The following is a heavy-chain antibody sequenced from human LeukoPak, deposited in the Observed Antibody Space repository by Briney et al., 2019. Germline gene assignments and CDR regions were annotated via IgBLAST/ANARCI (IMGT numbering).Heavy chain of an antibody. CDR2: IYSGGST. V-gene: IGHV3-53*01. Sequence: QPGGSLRLSCAASGFTVSSNYMSWVRQAPGKGLEWVSVIYSGGSTYYADSVKGRFTISRDNSKNTLYLQMNSLRAEDTAVYYCARATPSDYYDSSGYYYEGYYFDYWGQGTLVTVSS. CDR3: ARATPSDYYDSSGYYYEGYYFDY. D-gene: IGHD3-22*01. J-gene: IGHJ4*02. CDR1: GFTVSSNY.